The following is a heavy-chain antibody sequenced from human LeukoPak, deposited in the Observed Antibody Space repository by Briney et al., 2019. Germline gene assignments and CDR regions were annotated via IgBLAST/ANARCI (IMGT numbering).Heavy chain of an antibody. D-gene: IGHD2-8*01. V-gene: IGHV1-2*02. CDR2: INPNSGDT. Sequence: ASVKVSCKASGYTFTGYYIHWVRQAPGQGLEWMGWINPNSGDTNYAQKFQGRVTMTRDTSISTAYMELSRLRSDDTAVYYCARGVTKVDYWGQGTLVTVSS. CDR1: GYTFTGYY. J-gene: IGHJ4*02. CDR3: ARGVTKVDY.